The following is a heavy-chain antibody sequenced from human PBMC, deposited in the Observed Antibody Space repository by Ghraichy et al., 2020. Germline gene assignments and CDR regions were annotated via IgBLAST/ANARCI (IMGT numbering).Heavy chain of an antibody. D-gene: IGHD7-27*01. CDR1: GGSLSGYY. J-gene: IGHJ2*01. Sequence: SETLSLTCAVNGGSLSGYYWSWIRQPPGKGLEWIGKINHSGGTSSNPSLKSRVTISLDTSKNQFSLRLSSVTAADTAVYFCARGHWGSYFDLWGRGALVTVSS. V-gene: IGHV4-34*01. CDR3: ARGHWGSYFDL. CDR2: INHSGGT.